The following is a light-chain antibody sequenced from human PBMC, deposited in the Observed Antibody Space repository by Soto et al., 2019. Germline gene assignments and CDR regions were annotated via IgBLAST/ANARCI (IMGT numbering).Light chain of an antibody. CDR1: SSNIGANP. V-gene: IGLV1-44*01. CDR2: THS. Sequence: QSVLAQPPSASGTPGQRVTFSCSGSSSNIGANPVNWYQQLPGTAPKLLIYTHSQRPSGVPDRFSGSKSGTSASLAISGLQSEDEADYYCAAWDDSLNEYVFGTGTKVTVL. CDR3: AAWDDSLNEYV. J-gene: IGLJ1*01.